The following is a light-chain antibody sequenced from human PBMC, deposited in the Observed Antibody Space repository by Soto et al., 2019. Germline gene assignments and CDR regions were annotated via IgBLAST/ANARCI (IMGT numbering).Light chain of an antibody. V-gene: IGKV3-11*01. CDR2: DAF. CDR1: ESIGNY. CDR3: QQPYRWVT. J-gene: IGKJ4*01. Sequence: EIVMTQSPATLSLSPGERATLSCRASESIGNYVAWYQQKPGQTPRLLIYDAFNRATGIPDRFSGSGSGTDSTLTISSLQPEDVAVYYCQQPYRWVTFGGGTKVEIK.